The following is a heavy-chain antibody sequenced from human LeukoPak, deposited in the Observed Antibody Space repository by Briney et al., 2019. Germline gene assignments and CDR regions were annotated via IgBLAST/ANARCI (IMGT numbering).Heavy chain of an antibody. V-gene: IGHV1-18*01. J-gene: IGHJ6*02. CDR3: ARDISDSSSWYMIYYYYGMDV. CDR2: ISAYNGNT. D-gene: IGHD6-13*01. CDR1: GYTFTSYG. Sequence: ASVKVSCKASGYTFTSYGISWVRQAPGQGLEWMGWISAYNGNTNYAQKLQGRVTMTTDTSTSTAYMELRSLRSDDTAVYYCARDISDSSSWYMIYYYYGMDVWGQGTTVTVSS.